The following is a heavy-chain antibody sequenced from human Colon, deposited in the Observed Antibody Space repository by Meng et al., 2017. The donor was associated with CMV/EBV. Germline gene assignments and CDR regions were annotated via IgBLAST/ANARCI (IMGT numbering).Heavy chain of an antibody. V-gene: IGHV3-9*01. CDR2: VNWNGGRK. Sequence: GGSLRLSCAASGFTFDDYAMHWVRQAPGKGLEWVSGVNWNGGRKDYADSVKGRFTISRDDSKNTVYLQMNNLRAEDTAVYYCAREPWGYYYGPFWGQGTLVTVSS. CDR3: AREPWGYYYGPF. J-gene: IGHJ4*02. CDR1: GFTFDDYA. D-gene: IGHD3-3*01.